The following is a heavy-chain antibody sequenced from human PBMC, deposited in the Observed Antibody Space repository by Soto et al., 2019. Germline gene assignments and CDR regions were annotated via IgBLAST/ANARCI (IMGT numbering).Heavy chain of an antibody. D-gene: IGHD3-10*01. Sequence: ASVKVSCKASGYTFTSYAMHWVRQAPGQRLEWMGWINAGNGNTKYSQKFQGRVTITRDTSASTAYMELSSLRSEDTAVYYCARTLYYYGSGSYYRYLDYYYYGMDVWGQGTTVTV. CDR1: GYTFTSYA. J-gene: IGHJ6*02. CDR2: INAGNGNT. CDR3: ARTLYYYGSGSYYRYLDYYYYGMDV. V-gene: IGHV1-3*01.